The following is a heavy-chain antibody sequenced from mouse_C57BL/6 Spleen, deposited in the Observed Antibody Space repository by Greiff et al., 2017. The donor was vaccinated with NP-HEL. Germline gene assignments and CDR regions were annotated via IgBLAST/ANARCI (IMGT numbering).Heavy chain of an antibody. J-gene: IGHJ2*01. CDR2: IDPETGGT. CDR3: TRPKSSAFGY. CDR1: GYTFTDYE. V-gene: IGHV1-15*01. D-gene: IGHD1-1*01. Sequence: QVQLKQSGAELVRPGASVTLSCKASGYTFTDYEMHWVKQTPVHGLEWIGAIDPETGGTAYNQKFKGKAILTADKSSSTAYMELRSLTSEDSAVYYCTRPKSSAFGYWGQGTTLTVSS.